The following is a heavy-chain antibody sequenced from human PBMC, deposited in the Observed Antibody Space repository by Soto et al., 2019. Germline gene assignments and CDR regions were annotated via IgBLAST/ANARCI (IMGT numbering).Heavy chain of an antibody. CDR3: ARLEFWSSGYEPPQTPFDY. CDR2: INPSGGST. D-gene: IGHD5-12*01. V-gene: IGHV1-46*01. CDR1: GYTFTSYY. J-gene: IGHJ4*02. Sequence: ASVKVSCKASGYTFTSYYMHWVRQAPGQGLEWMGIINPSGGSTSYAQKFQGRVTMTRDTSTSTVYMELSSLRSEDTAVYYCARLEFWSSGYEPPQTPFDYWGQGTLVTVS.